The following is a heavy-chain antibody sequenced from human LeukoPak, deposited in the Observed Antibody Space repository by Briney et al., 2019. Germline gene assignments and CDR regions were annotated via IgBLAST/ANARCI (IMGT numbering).Heavy chain of an antibody. V-gene: IGHV3-11*03. D-gene: IGHD5-18*01. CDR3: ARFRDSYGIFDY. CDR1: GFTFSDYY. Sequence: GGSLRLSCAASGFTFSDYYMSWIRQAPGKGLEWVSYISSSSSYTNYADSVKGRFTTSRDNAKNSLYLQMNSLRADDTAVYYCARFRDSYGIFDYWGQEPWSPSPQ. CDR2: ISSSSSYT. J-gene: IGHJ4*01.